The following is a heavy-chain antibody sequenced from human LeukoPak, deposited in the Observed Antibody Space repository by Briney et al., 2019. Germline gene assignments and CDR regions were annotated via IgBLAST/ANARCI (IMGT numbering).Heavy chain of an antibody. CDR3: ARVNDDDDAFDI. CDR2: MNPNSGNT. D-gene: IGHD1-1*01. CDR1: GYTFTSYD. V-gene: IGHV1-8*03. J-gene: IGHJ3*02. Sequence: ASVKVSCKASGYTFTSYDINWVRQATGQGLEWMGWMNPNSGNTGYAQKFQGRVTTTRNTSISTAYMELSSLRSEDTAVYYCARVNDDDDAFDIWGQGTMVTVSS.